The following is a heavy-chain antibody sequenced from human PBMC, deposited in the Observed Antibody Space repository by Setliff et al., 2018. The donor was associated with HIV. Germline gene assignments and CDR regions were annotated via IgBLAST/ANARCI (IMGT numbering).Heavy chain of an antibody. V-gene: IGHV4-59*08. CDR1: DSPINNYW. CDR3: ARWGGPAQIGFDI. Sequence: SETMSLTCTVADSPINNYWWNWIRQSPGKGLEWIGFGPHSGTFSYNPSLNSRFTLSIDTSKNQFALKATSVTAEETAVYFCARWGGPAQIGFDIWGQGTMVTVSS. CDR2: GPHSGTF. D-gene: IGHD3-16*01. J-gene: IGHJ3*02.